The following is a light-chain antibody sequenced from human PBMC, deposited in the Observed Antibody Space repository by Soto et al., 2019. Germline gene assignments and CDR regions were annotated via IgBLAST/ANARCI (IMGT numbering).Light chain of an antibody. V-gene: IGKV1-33*01. Sequence: DIQMTQSPSSLFASVGDRVTITCQASQDISKYLNLYQQKPGKASKLLIYDASNMETGVQSRFAGSGSGTDFTPTMSSLQPQHIATPYCPQYDNPPSAVGPGTKVDI. CDR3: PQYDNPPSA. J-gene: IGKJ3*01. CDR1: QDISKY. CDR2: DAS.